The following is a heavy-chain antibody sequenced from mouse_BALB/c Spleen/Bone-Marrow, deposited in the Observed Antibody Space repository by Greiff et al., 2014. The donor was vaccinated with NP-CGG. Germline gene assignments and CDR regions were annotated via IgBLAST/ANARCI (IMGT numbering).Heavy chain of an antibody. CDR2: IDPENGDT. V-gene: IGHV14-4*02. D-gene: IGHD2-1*01. CDR3: RDGNFYALDY. J-gene: IGHJ4*01. CDR1: GFNIKDYY. Sequence: VQLKESGAELVRSGASVKLSCAASGFNIKDYYIHWVKQRPEQGLEWIGWIDPENGDTEYAPKFQGKATMTADTSSNTAYLQLSSLTSVDTAVYYCRDGNFYALDYWGQGTSVTVSS.